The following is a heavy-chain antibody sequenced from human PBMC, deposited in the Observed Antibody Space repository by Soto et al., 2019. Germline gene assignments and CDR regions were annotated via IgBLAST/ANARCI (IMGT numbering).Heavy chain of an antibody. D-gene: IGHD3-22*01. J-gene: IGHJ4*02. CDR2: ISYDGSNK. Sequence: GGSLRLSCAASGFTFSSYAMHWVRQAPGKGLEWVAVISYDGSNKYYADSVKGRFTISRDNSKNTLYLQMNSLRAEDTAVYYCARDFPLRPVNYYDSSGYFDYWGQGTLVTVSS. CDR3: ARDFPLRPVNYYDSSGYFDY. V-gene: IGHV3-30-3*01. CDR1: GFTFSSYA.